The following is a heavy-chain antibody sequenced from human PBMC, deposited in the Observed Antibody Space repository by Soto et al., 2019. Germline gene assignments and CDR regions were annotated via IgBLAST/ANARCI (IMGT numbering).Heavy chain of an antibody. CDR3: AKAPEPYRISFPGGMDV. V-gene: IGHV3-23*01. D-gene: IGHD1-26*01. CDR2: ISGSGGST. CDR1: GFTFSSYA. Sequence: PGGSLRPSCAASGFTFSSYAMSWVRQAPGKGLEWVSAISGSGGSTYYADSVKGRFTISRDNSKNTLYLQMNSLRAEDTAVYYCAKAPEPYRISFPGGMDVWGQGTRVT. J-gene: IGHJ6*02.